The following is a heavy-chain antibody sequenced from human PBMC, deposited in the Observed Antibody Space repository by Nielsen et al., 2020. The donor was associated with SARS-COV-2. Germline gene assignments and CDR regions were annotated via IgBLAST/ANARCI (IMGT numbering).Heavy chain of an antibody. CDR1: GFTFGSSW. J-gene: IGHJ5*02. CDR2: INSDGRTT. CDR3: ARAKFYDSGVDP. Sequence: GESLKISCAASGFTFGSSWMHWVRQAPGKGLVWVSRINSDGRTTTYADSVKGRFTISRDNAENTLYLQMNSLRAEDTAVYYCARAKFYDSGVDPWGQGTLVTVSS. D-gene: IGHD5/OR15-5a*01. V-gene: IGHV3-74*01.